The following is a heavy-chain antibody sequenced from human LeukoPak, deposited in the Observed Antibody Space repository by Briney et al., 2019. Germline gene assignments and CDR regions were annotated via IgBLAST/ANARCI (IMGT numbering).Heavy chain of an antibody. Sequence: GGSLRLSCAASGLSFSDYYMSWIRQAPGKGLEWVSYISKSSTYTDYADFVKGRFTISRDNAKNSLYLQMNSLRVDDTAVYYCARALGDPTINALGAFDIWGQGTMVIVSS. CDR2: ISKSSTYT. V-gene: IGHV3-11*06. CDR1: GLSFSDYY. CDR3: ARALGDPTINALGAFDI. D-gene: IGHD5-24*01. J-gene: IGHJ3*02.